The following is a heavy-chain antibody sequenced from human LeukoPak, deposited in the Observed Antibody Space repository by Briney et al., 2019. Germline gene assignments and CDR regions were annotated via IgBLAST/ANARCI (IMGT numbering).Heavy chain of an antibody. V-gene: IGHV3-21*01. J-gene: IGHJ3*02. CDR1: GFTFSSYS. D-gene: IGHD3-22*01. CDR2: ISSSSSYI. Sequence: GGSLRLSCAASGFTFSSYSMNWVRQAPGKGLEWVSSISSSSSYIYYADPVKGRFTISRDNAKNSLYLQMNSLRAEDTALYYCARGSTYYYDSSGYLDAFDIWGQGTMVTVSS. CDR3: ARGSTYYYDSSGYLDAFDI.